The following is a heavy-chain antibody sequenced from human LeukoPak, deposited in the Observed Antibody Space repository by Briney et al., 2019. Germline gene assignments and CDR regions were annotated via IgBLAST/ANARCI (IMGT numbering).Heavy chain of an antibody. CDR3: ARVDEEQPY. CDR2: ISSSGSTI. D-gene: IGHD6-13*01. Sequence: QPGGSLRLSCAASGFTFSSYEMNWVRQAPGKGLEWVSYISSSGSTIYYADSVKGRFTISRDNAKNSLYLQMNSLRAEDTAVYYCARVDEEQPYWGQGTLVTVSS. V-gene: IGHV3-48*03. J-gene: IGHJ4*02. CDR1: GFTFSSYE.